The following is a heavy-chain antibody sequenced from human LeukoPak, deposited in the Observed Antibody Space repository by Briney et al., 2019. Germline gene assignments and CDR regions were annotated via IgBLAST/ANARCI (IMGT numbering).Heavy chain of an antibody. Sequence: GGSLRLSCAASGFTFSSYWMSWVRQAPGKGLELVANINQDGSEKYYVDSVKGRFTISRDNAKNSLYLQMNSLRDEDTAVYYWARDSSRVTPVKYWGQGTLVTVSS. V-gene: IGHV3-7*01. CDR1: GFTFSSYW. J-gene: IGHJ4*02. CDR2: INQDGSEK. CDR3: ARDSSRVTPVKY. D-gene: IGHD4-17*01.